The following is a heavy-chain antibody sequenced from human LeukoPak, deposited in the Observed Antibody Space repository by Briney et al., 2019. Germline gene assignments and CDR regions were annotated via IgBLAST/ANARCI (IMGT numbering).Heavy chain of an antibody. V-gene: IGHV3-53*01. D-gene: IGHD3-16*01. CDR1: GFTVSSNY. Sequence: GGSLRLSRAASGFTVSSNYMSWVRQAPGKGLECVSLIFSGGSTYYADSVKGRFTISRDNSKNTLYLQTNSLRAEDTAVYYCARDLAFSSWGQGTLVTVSS. CDR3: ARDLAFSS. CDR2: IFSGGST. J-gene: IGHJ4*02.